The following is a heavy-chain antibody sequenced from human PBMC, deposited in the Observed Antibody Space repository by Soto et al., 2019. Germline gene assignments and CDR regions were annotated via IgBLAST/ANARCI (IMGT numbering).Heavy chain of an antibody. D-gene: IGHD3-10*01. J-gene: IGHJ4*02. Sequence: GGSLRLSCAASGFTFSNYWMSWVRQAPGRGLEWVANINQDATRQSYVDSVEGRFSISRDNAKNSIYLQMSNLRVDDTAVYYCARVGLFDGNKTITLEFWGQGTLVTVSS. V-gene: IGHV3-7*03. CDR1: GFTFSNYW. CDR2: INQDATRQ. CDR3: ARVGLFDGNKTITLEF.